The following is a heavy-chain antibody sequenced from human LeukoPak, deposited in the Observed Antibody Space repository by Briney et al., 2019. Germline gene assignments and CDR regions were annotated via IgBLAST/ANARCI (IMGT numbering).Heavy chain of an antibody. CDR1: GYTFTSYD. CDR2: MNPNSGNT. D-gene: IGHD4-23*01. V-gene: IGHV1-8*01. CDR3: AREVVRLGGAFDI. J-gene: IGHJ3*02. Sequence: GASVKVSCKASGYTFTSYDIHWVRQATGQGLEWMGWMNPNSGNTGYAQKFQGRITMTRNTSISTAYMELSSLRSEDTAVYYCAREVVRLGGAFDIWGQETMVTVSS.